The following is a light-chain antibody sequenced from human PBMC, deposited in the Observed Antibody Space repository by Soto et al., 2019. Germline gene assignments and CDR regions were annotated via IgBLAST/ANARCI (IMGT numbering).Light chain of an antibody. CDR1: QSVGTN. CDR2: AAS. Sequence: EMGMRQSPATLSVSPGERATLSCRASQSVGTNLAWYQQKPGQAPRLLIYAASTRATGIPARFSGSGSGTEFTLTLSSLQSEDFAVYYCQQYNNWPFGQGTRLEIK. V-gene: IGKV3-15*01. CDR3: QQYNNWP. J-gene: IGKJ5*01.